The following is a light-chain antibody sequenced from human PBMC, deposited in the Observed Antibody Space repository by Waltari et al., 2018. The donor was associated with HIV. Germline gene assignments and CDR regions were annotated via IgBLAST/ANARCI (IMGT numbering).Light chain of an antibody. V-gene: IGLV2-23*02. J-gene: IGLJ1*01. CDR3: CSYAGSNTYL. Sequence: QSALTQPASVSGFPGQSITISCTGSSSDVGSYNYVSWYQQHPGKAPKLLIYDVSKRPSGVSNRFSCSKSGNTASLTISGLQAEDEADYYCCSYAGSNTYLFGTGTEVTVL. CDR2: DVS. CDR1: SSDVGSYNY.